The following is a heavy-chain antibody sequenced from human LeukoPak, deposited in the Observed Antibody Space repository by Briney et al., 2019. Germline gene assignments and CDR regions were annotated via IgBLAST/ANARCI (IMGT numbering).Heavy chain of an antibody. D-gene: IGHD6-19*01. J-gene: IGHJ4*02. CDR3: ARDLGRPVAGYFDY. Sequence: KTSETLSLTCTVSGASFTGYYWSWLRQPPGRGLEWIGYISYSGSTNYNPSLGSRVTISVDTSKNQFSLKLSSVTAADTAVYFCARDLGRPVAGYFDYWGPGTLVTVSS. CDR2: ISYSGST. V-gene: IGHV4-59*01. CDR1: GASFTGYY.